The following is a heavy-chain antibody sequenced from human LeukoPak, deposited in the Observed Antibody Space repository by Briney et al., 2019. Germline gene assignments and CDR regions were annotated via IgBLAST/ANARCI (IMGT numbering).Heavy chain of an antibody. J-gene: IGHJ6*03. CDR1: GGSISSYY. Sequence: SETLSLTCTVSGGSISSYYWSWIRQPPGKGLEWIGYIYYSGSTNYNPSLKSRVTISVDTSKNQFSLKLSSVTAADTAVYYCAAGDYVYYYYYMDVWGKGTTVTVSS. D-gene: IGHD4-17*01. CDR3: AAGDYVYYYYYMDV. CDR2: IYYSGST. V-gene: IGHV4-59*01.